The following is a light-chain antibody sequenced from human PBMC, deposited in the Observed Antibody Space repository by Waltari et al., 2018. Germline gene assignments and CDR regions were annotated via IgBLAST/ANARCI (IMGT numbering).Light chain of an antibody. CDR1: QYVSGSY. V-gene: IGKV3-20*01. J-gene: IGKJ1*01. Sequence: EIVLTQSPGTLSLSPGDRATLSCRASQYVSGSYLAWYQQKPGQAPMLLIYGASSRATGIPDRFRGSGSGTDFTVTISRLEPEDFAVYYCHQYGTAPRTFGQGTKVEIK. CDR3: HQYGTAPRT. CDR2: GAS.